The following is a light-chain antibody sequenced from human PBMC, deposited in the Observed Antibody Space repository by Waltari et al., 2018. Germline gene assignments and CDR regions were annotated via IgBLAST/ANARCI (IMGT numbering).Light chain of an antibody. CDR2: TAS. V-gene: IGKV3-11*01. CDR1: QIIGDP. CDR3: QQRASWPLT. J-gene: IGKJ4*01. Sequence: DIVFTQSPATLSLSPGERATLSCRASQIIGDPLGWYRQIPGQAPRLLIYTASSRPPGIPARFSGSGSGTDFTLTISSLEPEDFAVYYCQQRASWPLTFGGGTKVEIK.